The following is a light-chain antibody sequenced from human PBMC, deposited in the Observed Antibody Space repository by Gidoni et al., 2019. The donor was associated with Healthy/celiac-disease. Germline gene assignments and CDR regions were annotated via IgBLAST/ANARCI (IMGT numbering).Light chain of an antibody. J-gene: IGKJ1*01. V-gene: IGKV1-39*01. CDR3: QQSYSTPRT. CDR2: AAS. Sequence: DIQMTQFPSSLSASVGDRVTITCRASQSISSYLNWYQQKPGKAPKLLIYAASSLQSGVPSRFSGSGSGTDFTLTISSLQPDDFATYYYQQSYSTPRTFXQXTKVEIK. CDR1: QSISSY.